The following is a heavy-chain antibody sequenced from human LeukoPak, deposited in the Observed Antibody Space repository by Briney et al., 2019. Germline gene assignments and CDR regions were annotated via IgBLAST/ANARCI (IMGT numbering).Heavy chain of an antibody. CDR2: IYKIGTI. D-gene: IGHD2/OR15-2a*01. Sequence: SETLSLTCTVFGDSVTGYYLNWVRQPPGKGLEWIGHIYKIGTINYNPSLKSRLTISADTSKNQFSLKLRSVTAADTAVYYCVIVVGGQPDYWAQGPLVTVSS. V-gene: IGHV4-59*02. J-gene: IGHJ4*02. CDR1: GDSVTGYY. CDR3: VIVVGGQPDY.